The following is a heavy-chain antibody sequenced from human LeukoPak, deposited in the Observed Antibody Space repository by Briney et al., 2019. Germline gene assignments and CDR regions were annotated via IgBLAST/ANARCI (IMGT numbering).Heavy chain of an antibody. D-gene: IGHD3-3*01. CDR2: INPNSGGT. CDR3: ARGIGDLNYYYYYMDV. V-gene: IGHV1-2*02. J-gene: IGHJ6*03. CDR1: GYTFTGYY. Sequence: ASVKVSCKASGYTFTGYYMHWVRQAPGQGLEWMGWINPNSGGTNYAQKFQGRVTMTRDTSISIAYMELSRLRSDDTAVYYCARGIGDLNYYYYYMDVWGKGTTVTVSS.